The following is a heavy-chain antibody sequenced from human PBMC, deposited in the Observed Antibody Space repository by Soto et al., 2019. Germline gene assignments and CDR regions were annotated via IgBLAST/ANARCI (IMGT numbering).Heavy chain of an antibody. V-gene: IGHV5-51*01. D-gene: IGHD6-19*01. Sequence: GGALKISCKGSGYSFTNYWIGWVRPMPGKGLEWMGIIYPGDSDTRYSPSFQGQVTISADKSISTAYLQWSSLKASDTAMYYCARPREAGKNYYGVDVWGQGTTVTVSS. CDR3: ARPREAGKNYYGVDV. CDR2: IYPGDSDT. J-gene: IGHJ6*02. CDR1: GYSFTNYW.